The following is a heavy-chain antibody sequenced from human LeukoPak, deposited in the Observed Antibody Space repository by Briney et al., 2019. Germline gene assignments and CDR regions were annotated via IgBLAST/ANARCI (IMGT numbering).Heavy chain of an antibody. V-gene: IGHV4-59*08. CDR1: GGSISSYS. CDR3: AKRAREHRESSTGNWFDH. J-gene: IGHJ5*02. Sequence: PSETLSLTCTVSGGSISSYSWNWVRQPPGNGLEWIGRIYGGNTNYNPSLMSRVTISFHTPKNHLSLNLRSVTAQDRAVYDWAKRAREHRESSTGNWFDHWGQGTLVTVSS. D-gene: IGHD1-14*01. CDR2: IYGGNT.